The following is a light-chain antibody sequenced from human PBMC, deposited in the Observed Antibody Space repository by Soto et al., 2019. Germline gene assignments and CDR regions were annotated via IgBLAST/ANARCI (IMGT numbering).Light chain of an antibody. Sequence: EIVLTQSPGTLSLSPGERATLSCRASQSVSSSFLAWYQQKPGQAPRLLIYGASNRATGIPDRFSGSGSGTDFTLTISRLEPEDFAVYYCKQYVTSPWSFGQGTKGAIE. CDR2: GAS. CDR3: KQYVTSPWS. CDR1: QSVSSSF. V-gene: IGKV3-20*01. J-gene: IGKJ1*01.